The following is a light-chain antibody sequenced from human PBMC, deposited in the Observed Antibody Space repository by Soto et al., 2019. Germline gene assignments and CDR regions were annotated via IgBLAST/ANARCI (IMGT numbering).Light chain of an antibody. CDR2: GAS. J-gene: IGKJ2*01. CDR1: QSVSSSY. CDR3: QSYFYCPPYN. V-gene: IGKV3-20*01. Sequence: TLSMQSPGTLCLSPGERATLSCRASQSVSSSYLAWYQQKPGQAPRLIIYGASSRSTGIPCTFSSSGSGTAFTLTVSGLQSEDFAVYYCQSYFYCPPYNLXQVTK.